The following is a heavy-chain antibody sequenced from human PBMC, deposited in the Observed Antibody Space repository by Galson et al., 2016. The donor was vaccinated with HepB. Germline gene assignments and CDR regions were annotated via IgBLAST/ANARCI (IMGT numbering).Heavy chain of an antibody. V-gene: IGHV1-18*01. D-gene: IGHD2-2*01. J-gene: IGHJ6*02. CDR1: GYTFTSYT. CDR3: GRQLLGGDYGMDV. CDR2: ISAYINNT. Sequence: SVKVSCKASGYTFTSYTISWVRQAPGQGLEWMGWISAYINNTNYAHSPQGRVTMTTDTSTTTAYMDLRSLRSDDTAVYYCGRQLLGGDYGMDVWGQGTTVTVSS.